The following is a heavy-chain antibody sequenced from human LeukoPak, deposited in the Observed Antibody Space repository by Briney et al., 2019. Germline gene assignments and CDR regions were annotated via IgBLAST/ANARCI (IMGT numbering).Heavy chain of an antibody. Sequence: SETLSLTCAVSGGSISSGGYSWSWIRQPPGKGLEWIGYIYYSGTTYYNPSLRSRVTISVDTSKKQFSLKLSSVTAADTALYYCARENGYRYDYWGQGTLITVSS. V-gene: IGHV4-30-4*07. CDR1: GGSISSGGYS. D-gene: IGHD5-18*01. J-gene: IGHJ4*02. CDR2: IYYSGTT. CDR3: ARENGYRYDY.